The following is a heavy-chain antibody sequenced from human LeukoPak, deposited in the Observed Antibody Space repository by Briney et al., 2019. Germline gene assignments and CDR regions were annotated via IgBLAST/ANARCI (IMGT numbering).Heavy chain of an antibody. Sequence: GGSLRLSCAASGFTFSSYSMNWVRQAPGKGLEWVSYISSSSSTIYYADSVKGRFTISRDNAKNSLYLQMNSLRAEDTAVYYCAKDPRRYSRTGGYFDYWGQGTLVTVSS. CDR1: GFTFSSYS. D-gene: IGHD6-13*01. CDR3: AKDPRRYSRTGGYFDY. V-gene: IGHV3-48*01. CDR2: ISSSSSTI. J-gene: IGHJ4*02.